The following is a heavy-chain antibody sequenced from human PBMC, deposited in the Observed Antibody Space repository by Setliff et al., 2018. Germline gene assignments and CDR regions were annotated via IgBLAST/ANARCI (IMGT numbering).Heavy chain of an antibody. CDR2: INTNTGNP. Sequence: ASVKVSCKASGYTFTGYAMNWVRQAPGQGLEWMGWINTNTGNPTYAQGFTGRFVFSLETSVSTAYLQINSLKAADTAIYYCARAYGISWSAVDYWGQGTVVTVLL. J-gene: IGHJ4*02. CDR1: GYTFTGYA. CDR3: ARAYGISWSAVDY. D-gene: IGHD6-13*01. V-gene: IGHV7-4-1*02.